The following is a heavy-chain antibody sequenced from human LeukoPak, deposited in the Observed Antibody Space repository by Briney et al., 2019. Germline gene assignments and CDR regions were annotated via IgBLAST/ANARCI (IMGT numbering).Heavy chain of an antibody. CDR1: AYTFTGY. CDR3: ARTDYGDCYDH. CDR2: ISPDSGAT. D-gene: IGHD4-17*01. J-gene: IGHJ4*02. V-gene: IGHV1-2*02. Sequence: ASVKVSCKASAYTFTGYMHWVRQAPGQGLEWIGWISPDSGATNIAQKFQGRVTMTKDTSINTAYINVSSLSSDDTAMYFCARTDYGDCYDHWGQGTLVAVSS.